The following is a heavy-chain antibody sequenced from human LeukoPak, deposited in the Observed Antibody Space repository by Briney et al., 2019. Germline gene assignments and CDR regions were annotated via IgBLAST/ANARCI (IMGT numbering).Heavy chain of an antibody. J-gene: IGHJ4*02. Sequence: GGSLRLSCAASGFTFSDNYMNWVRQAPGKGLEWVSSISSSSSYIYYADSVKGRFTISRDNAKNSLYLQMNSLRAEDTAVYYCARDNLGTVASDYWGQGTLVTVSS. CDR1: GFTFSDNY. V-gene: IGHV3-21*01. CDR3: ARDNLGTVASDY. CDR2: ISSSSSYI. D-gene: IGHD4-17*01.